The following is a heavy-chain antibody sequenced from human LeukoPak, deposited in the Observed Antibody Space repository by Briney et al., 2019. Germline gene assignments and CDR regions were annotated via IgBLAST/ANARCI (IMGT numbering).Heavy chain of an antibody. CDR3: AKDSSTSNYYYGMDV. CDR2: ISGSGAST. CDR1: GFTFSSYT. D-gene: IGHD6-13*01. V-gene: IGHV3-23*01. J-gene: IGHJ6*02. Sequence: GGSLRLSCAASGFTFSSYTMSWVRQAPGKGLAWVSSISGSGASTYYADSVKGRFTISRDNSKNTLYLQLNSLRAEDTAVYYCAKDSSTSNYYYGMDVWGQGTTVTVSS.